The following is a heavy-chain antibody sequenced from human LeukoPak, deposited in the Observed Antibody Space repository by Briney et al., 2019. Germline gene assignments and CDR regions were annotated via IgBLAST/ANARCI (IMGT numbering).Heavy chain of an antibody. J-gene: IGHJ4*02. Sequence: PGWSLRLSCAASGFTFSSYSMNWVRQAPGKGLEWVSSISSSSSYIYYADSVKGRFTISRDNAKNSLYLQMNSLRAEDTAVYYCARTYYDSLTGYYPTFDYWGQGTLVTVSS. CDR2: ISSSSSYI. CDR3: ARTYYDSLTGYYPTFDY. CDR1: GFTFSSYS. V-gene: IGHV3-21*01. D-gene: IGHD3-9*01.